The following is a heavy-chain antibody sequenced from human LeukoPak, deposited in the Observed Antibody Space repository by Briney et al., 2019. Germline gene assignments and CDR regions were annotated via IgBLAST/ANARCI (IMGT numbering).Heavy chain of an antibody. CDR1: GFTFKSYS. V-gene: IGHV3-21*01. CDR2: IDDIPTIM. CDR3: VRDFYCHNGACFDF. Sequence: GESLRLSCEASGFTFKSYSMSWVRQAPGKGLEWVASIDDIPTIMNYADSVRGRFTISRDDARNSVYLQMSSLGAEDTALYYCVRDFYCHNGACFDFWGQGILVTVSS. D-gene: IGHD2-8*01. J-gene: IGHJ4*02.